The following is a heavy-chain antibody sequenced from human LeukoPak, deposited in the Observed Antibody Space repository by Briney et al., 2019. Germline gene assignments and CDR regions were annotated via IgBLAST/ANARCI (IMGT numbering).Heavy chain of an antibody. J-gene: IGHJ4*02. D-gene: IGHD5-12*01. Sequence: SETLSLTCTVSGGSISSSSYYWGWIRQPPGKGLEWIGSIYYSGSTYYNPSLKSRVTISVDTSKNQFSLKLSSVTAADTAVYYCARDRGYGGLGYFDYWGQGTLVTVSS. CDR2: IYYSGST. CDR1: GGSISSSSYY. V-gene: IGHV4-39*07. CDR3: ARDRGYGGLGYFDY.